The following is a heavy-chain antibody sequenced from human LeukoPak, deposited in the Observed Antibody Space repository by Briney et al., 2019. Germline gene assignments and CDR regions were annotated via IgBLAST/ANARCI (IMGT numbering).Heavy chain of an antibody. CDR2: ITSSGTYI. J-gene: IGHJ3*02. V-gene: IGHV3-21*01. CDR1: GFTFNNYN. CDR3: ARAKRNGFDI. Sequence: PGGSLRLSCAASGFTFNNYNMNWVRQAPGKALEWVSSITSSGTYIFYADSVKGRFTISRDNAKNSLYLQMNSLRAEDTAVYYCARAKRNGFDIWGQGTMVTVSS.